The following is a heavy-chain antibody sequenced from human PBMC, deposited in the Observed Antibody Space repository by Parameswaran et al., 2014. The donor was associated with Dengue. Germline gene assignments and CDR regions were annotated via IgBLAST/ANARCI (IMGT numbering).Heavy chain of an antibody. V-gene: IGHV1-46*01. D-gene: IGHD2-2*01. J-gene: IGHJ6*02. CDR2: INPSGGST. CDR1: GYTFTSYY. CDR3: ARGADIVVVPAAIDYGMDV. Sequence: PGASVKVSCEASGYTFTSYYMHWVRQAPGQGLEWMGIINPSGGSTSYAQKFQGRVTMTRDTSTSTVYMELSSLRSEDTAVYYCARGADIVVVPAAIDYGMDVWGQGTTVTVSS.